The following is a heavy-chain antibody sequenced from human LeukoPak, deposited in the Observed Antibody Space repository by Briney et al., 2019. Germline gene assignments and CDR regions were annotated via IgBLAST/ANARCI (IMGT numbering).Heavy chain of an antibody. CDR1: GYTFTGYY. CDR2: INPNSGGT. V-gene: IGHV1-2*02. CDR3: ARQYCTNGVCYYGGYDY. Sequence: ASVKVSCKASGYTFTGYYMHWVRQAPGQGLEWMGWINPNSGGTNYAQKFQGRVTMTRDTSISTAYMGLSRLRSDDTAVYYCARQYCTNGVCYYGGYDYWGQGTLVTVSS. D-gene: IGHD2-8*01. J-gene: IGHJ4*02.